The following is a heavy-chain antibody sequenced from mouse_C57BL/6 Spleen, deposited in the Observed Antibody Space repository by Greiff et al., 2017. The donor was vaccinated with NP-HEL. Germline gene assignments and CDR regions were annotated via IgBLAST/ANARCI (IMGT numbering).Heavy chain of an antibody. CDR3: TRNSNYGHLFDY. Sequence: EVMLVESGEGLVKPGGSLKLSCAASGFTFSSYAMSWVRQTPEKRLEWVAYISSGGDYIYYADTVKGRFTISRDNARNTLYLQMSSLKSEDTAMYYCTRNSNYGHLFDYWGQGTTLTVSS. CDR2: ISSGGDYI. CDR1: GFTFSSYA. J-gene: IGHJ2*01. V-gene: IGHV5-9-1*02. D-gene: IGHD2-5*01.